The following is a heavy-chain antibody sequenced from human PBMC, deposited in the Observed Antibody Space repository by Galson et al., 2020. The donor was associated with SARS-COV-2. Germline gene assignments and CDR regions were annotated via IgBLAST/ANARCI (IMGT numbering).Heavy chain of an antibody. CDR3: ARHKGAWSGSSINWFDP. CDR2: INLDASEK. J-gene: IGHJ5*02. V-gene: IGHV3-7*03. D-gene: IGHD1-26*01. Sequence: GGSLRLSCSASGFTFSDYWMSWVRQAPGKGLEWVANINLDASEKSYVDSVKGRFTISRDNAKNSLYLQMNSLRAEDTAVYYCARHKGAWSGSSINWFDPWGQGTLVTVSS. CDR1: GFTFSDYW.